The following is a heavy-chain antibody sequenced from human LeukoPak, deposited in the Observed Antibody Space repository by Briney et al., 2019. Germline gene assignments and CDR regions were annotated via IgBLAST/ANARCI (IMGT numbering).Heavy chain of an antibody. Sequence: SVKVSCKASGGTFSSYAISWVRQAPGQGLEWMGRIIPILGIANYAQKFQGRVTITADKSTSTAYMELSSLRSEDTAVYYCARSIVVVPAANVYYYYYMDVWGKGTTVTVSS. CDR1: GGTFSSYA. CDR3: ARSIVVVPAANVYYYYYMDV. D-gene: IGHD2-2*01. CDR2: IIPILGIA. J-gene: IGHJ6*03. V-gene: IGHV1-69*04.